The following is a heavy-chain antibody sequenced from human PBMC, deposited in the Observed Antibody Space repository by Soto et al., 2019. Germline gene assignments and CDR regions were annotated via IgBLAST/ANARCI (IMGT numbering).Heavy chain of an antibody. J-gene: IGHJ5*02. Sequence: QVQLVQSGAEVRKPGPSVKVSCQASGDTFDSDSINWVRQAPGHGLEWIGGIIPMLEKPSYAQKFQDRVTMTADESANTVYMELRSLTSDDTAVYFCARLGRGAFDPWGPGTPVTVSS. D-gene: IGHD7-27*01. CDR3: ARLGRGAFDP. CDR1: GDTFDSDS. V-gene: IGHV1-69*01. CDR2: IIPMLEKP.